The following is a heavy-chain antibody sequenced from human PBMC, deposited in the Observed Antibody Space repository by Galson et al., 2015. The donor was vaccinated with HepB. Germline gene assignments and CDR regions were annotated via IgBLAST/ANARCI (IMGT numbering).Heavy chain of an antibody. Sequence: SLRLSCAASGFTFSSYAMHWVRQAPGKGLEWVAVISYDGSNKYYADSVKGRFTISRDNSKNTLYLQMNSLRAEDTAVYYCARLQEYSSSFVHPAFDYWGQGTLVTVSS. D-gene: IGHD6-6*01. CDR2: ISYDGSNK. J-gene: IGHJ4*02. CDR3: ARLQEYSSSFVHPAFDY. CDR1: GFTFSSYA. V-gene: IGHV3-30-3*01.